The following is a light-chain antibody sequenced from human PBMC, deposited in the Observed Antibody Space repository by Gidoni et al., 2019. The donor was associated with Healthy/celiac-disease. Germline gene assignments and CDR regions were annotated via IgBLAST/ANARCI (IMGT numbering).Light chain of an antibody. CDR3: QQTYRTPPT. CDR1: QSISSS. V-gene: IGKV1-39*01. Sequence: DIQMTQSPSSLSASVGDRVTITCRAGQSISSSLGWYQQKAGKAPKLLLYVSSSLQSGVPSRFSGRGSGTDFTLTISSLQPEDSATYYCQQTYRTPPTFGGGTKVEIK. J-gene: IGKJ4*01. CDR2: VSS.